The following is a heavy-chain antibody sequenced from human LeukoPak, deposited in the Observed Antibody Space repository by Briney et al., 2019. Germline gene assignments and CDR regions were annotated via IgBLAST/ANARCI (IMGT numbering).Heavy chain of an antibody. CDR1: GFTFSSYE. CDR3: ATALRYFDWLVTN. Sequence: GGSLRLSCAASGFTFSSYEMNWVRQAPGKGLERVSYISSSGSTIYYADSVKGRFTISRDNAKNSLYLQMNSLRAEDTAVYYCATALRYFDWLVTNWGQGTLVTVSS. CDR2: ISSSGSTI. V-gene: IGHV3-48*03. D-gene: IGHD3-9*01. J-gene: IGHJ4*02.